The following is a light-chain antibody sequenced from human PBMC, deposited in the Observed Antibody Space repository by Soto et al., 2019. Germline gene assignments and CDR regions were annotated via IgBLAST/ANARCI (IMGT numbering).Light chain of an antibody. CDR2: GAS. Sequence: EIVLTQSPGTLSLSPGDRATLSCRASQSVSSSYLAWYQQKPGQAPRLLIYGASSRATGIPDRFSGSGSGTDFTLTISRLEPEDFAVSYCQQYGSSPPYTFGQGTKLEIK. V-gene: IGKV3-20*01. CDR3: QQYGSSPPYT. CDR1: QSVSSSY. J-gene: IGKJ2*01.